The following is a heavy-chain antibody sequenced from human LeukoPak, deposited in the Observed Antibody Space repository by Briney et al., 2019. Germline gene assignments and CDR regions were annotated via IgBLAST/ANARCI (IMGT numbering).Heavy chain of an antibody. J-gene: IGHJ5*02. CDR3: ARGRIVVVPPAGVGDWFDH. CDR1: GGSITSDGYY. CDR2: ISYIGNS. Sequence: PSQTLSLTCTVSGGSITSDGYYWSWIRQHPGKGLEWIGYISYIGNSYYNPSLKSRVTVSSDTSKNQFSLRLNSVTAADTAVYYCARGRIVVVPPAGVGDWFDHWGQGTLVTVSS. V-gene: IGHV4-31*03. D-gene: IGHD2-2*01.